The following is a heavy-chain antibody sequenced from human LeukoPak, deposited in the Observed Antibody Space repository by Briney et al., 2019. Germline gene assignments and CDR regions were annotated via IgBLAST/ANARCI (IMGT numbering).Heavy chain of an antibody. CDR1: GFTFSDYC. V-gene: IGHV3-11*01. Sequence: GGSLRLSCAASGFTFSDYCMSWIRQAPGKGLEWVSYISSSGSTIYYADSVKGRFTISRDNAKNSLYLQMNSLRAEDTAVYYCGRTYDSSGLYYYYYGMDVWGQGTTVTVSS. J-gene: IGHJ6*02. CDR2: ISSSGSTI. CDR3: GRTYDSSGLYYYYYGMDV. D-gene: IGHD3-22*01.